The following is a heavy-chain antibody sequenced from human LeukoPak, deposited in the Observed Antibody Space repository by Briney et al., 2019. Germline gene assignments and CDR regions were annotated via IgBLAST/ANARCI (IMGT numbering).Heavy chain of an antibody. V-gene: IGHV4-34*01. Sequence: SETLSLTCAVYGGSFSGYYWSWIRQPLGKGLEWIGEINHSGSTNYNPSLKSRVTISVDTSKNQFSLKLSSVTAADTAVYYCARGGQWLVPWGQGTLVTVSS. CDR1: GGSFSGYY. D-gene: IGHD6-19*01. CDR2: INHSGST. J-gene: IGHJ4*02. CDR3: ARGGQWLVP.